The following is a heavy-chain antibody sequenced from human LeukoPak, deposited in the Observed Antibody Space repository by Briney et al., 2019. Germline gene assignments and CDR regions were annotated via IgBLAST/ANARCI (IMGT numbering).Heavy chain of an antibody. J-gene: IGHJ6*03. CDR3: ASSTMVRGVTYYYMDV. CDR2: IYYSGST. CDR1: GGSISSYY. V-gene: IGHV4-59*01. D-gene: IGHD3-10*01. Sequence: SETLSLTCTVSGGSISSYYWSWIRQPPGKGLEWIGYIYYSGSTNYNPSLKSRVTISVDTSKNQFSLKLSSVTAADTAVYYCASSTMVRGVTYYYMDVWGKGTTVTVSS.